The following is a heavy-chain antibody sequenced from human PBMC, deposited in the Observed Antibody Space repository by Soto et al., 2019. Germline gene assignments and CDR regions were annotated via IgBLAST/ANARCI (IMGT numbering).Heavy chain of an antibody. J-gene: IGHJ5*02. CDR2: IYHSGST. CDR1: GGSISSSNW. D-gene: IGHD1-7*01. Sequence: SETLSLTCAVSGGSISSSNWWSWVRQPPGKGLEWIGEIYHSGSTNYNPSLKSRVTISVDKSKNQFSLKLSSVTAADTALYYCASWDYRNWFDPWGQGTLVTVSS. CDR3: ASWDYRNWFDP. V-gene: IGHV4-4*02.